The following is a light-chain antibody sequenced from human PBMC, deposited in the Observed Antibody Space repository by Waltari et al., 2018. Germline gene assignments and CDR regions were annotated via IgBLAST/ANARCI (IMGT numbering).Light chain of an antibody. V-gene: IGKV4-1*01. CDR2: WAS. CDR3: QQYYSTPPT. Sequence: DIVMTPSPDSLAVSLGERATINFTSSQTLLYSSNNQNYLAWYQQKPGQPPKLLIYWASARESGVPDRFSGSGSGTDFTLTISSLQAEDVAVYYCQQYYSTPPTFGQGTRLEIK. CDR1: QTLLYSSNNQNY. J-gene: IGKJ5*01.